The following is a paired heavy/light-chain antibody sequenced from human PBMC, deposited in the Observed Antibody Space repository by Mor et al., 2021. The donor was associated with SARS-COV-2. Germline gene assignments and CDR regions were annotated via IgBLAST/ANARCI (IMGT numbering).Heavy chain of an antibody. CDR1: GYTFTSYD. CDR2: MNPNSANT. J-gene: IGHJ4*02. Sequence: QVQLVQSGAEVKKPGASVKVSCKASGYTFTSYDINWVRQATGQGLEWVGWMNPNSANTGYAQKFQGRVTMTRNASIGTAYMELDSLRSDDTAMYYCARAPDHSSGWYGPPYYFDYWGQGTLVTVSS. CDR3: ARAPDHSSGWYGPPYYFDY. D-gene: IGHD6-19*01. V-gene: IGHV1-8*01.
Light chain of an antibody. Sequence: QSVLTQPPSASGTPGQRVTISCSGSSSNIGSNTVNWYQQLPGTAPKLLIYNNHQRPSGVPDRFSGSKSGTSASLAISGLQSEDEADYYCATWDDSLNGVVFGGGTKLTVL. CDR3: ATWDDSLNGVV. J-gene: IGLJ2*01. V-gene: IGLV1-44*01. CDR1: SSNIGSNT. CDR2: NNH.